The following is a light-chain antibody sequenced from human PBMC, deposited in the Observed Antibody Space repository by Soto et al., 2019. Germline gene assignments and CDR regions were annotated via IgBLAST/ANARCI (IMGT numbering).Light chain of an antibody. J-gene: IGLJ3*02. CDR2: EVT. Sequence: QSVLTQPASVSGSPGQSITISCTGTSSDVGSYNLVSWYQQHPGKAPKLMISEVTKRPSGVSNRFSGSKSGNTASLTISGRQAEDESDYYCCSYAGSNTWVFGGGTKLTVL. CDR1: SSDVGSYNL. CDR3: CSYAGSNTWV. V-gene: IGLV2-23*02.